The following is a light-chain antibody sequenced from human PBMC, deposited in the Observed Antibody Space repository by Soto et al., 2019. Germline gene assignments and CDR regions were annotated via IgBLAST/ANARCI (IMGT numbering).Light chain of an antibody. Sequence: DIVMTQSPLSLPVTPGEPASISCRSSQNLLNSNGYNYLDWYVQKPGQSPQLLIYLGSSRASGVPDRFSGSGSGTDFTLKISRVEAEDVGVYYCMQALQTPLTFGGGTMVEIK. V-gene: IGKV2-28*01. CDR2: LGS. J-gene: IGKJ4*01. CDR3: MQALQTPLT. CDR1: QNLLNSNGYNY.